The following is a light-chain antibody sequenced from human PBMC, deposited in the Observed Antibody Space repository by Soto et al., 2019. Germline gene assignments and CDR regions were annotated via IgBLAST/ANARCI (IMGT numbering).Light chain of an antibody. Sequence: EIVLTQSPGTLSFSPGERATLACRASQSVSINYLACYQQKLGQAPRLLISGASSRATGIPDRFSGSGSGTDFPLTISSLEPEDFAVYYCQQRSNWLITFGQGTRLEIK. V-gene: IGKV3D-20*02. CDR1: QSVSINY. J-gene: IGKJ5*01. CDR3: QQRSNWLIT. CDR2: GAS.